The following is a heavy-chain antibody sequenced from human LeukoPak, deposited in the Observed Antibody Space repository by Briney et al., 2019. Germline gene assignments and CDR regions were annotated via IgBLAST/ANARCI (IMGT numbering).Heavy chain of an antibody. J-gene: IGHJ4*02. V-gene: IGHV3-33*08. CDR3: ARDQWLVRGGGMGPFDY. CDR1: GFTFSSYG. CDR2: IWYDGSNK. D-gene: IGHD6-19*01. Sequence: PGGSLRLSCAASGFTFSSYGMHWVRQAPGKGLEWVAVIWYDGSNKYYADSVKGRFTISRDNSKNTLYLQMNSLRAEDTAVYYCARDQWLVRGGGMGPFDYWGQGTLVTVSS.